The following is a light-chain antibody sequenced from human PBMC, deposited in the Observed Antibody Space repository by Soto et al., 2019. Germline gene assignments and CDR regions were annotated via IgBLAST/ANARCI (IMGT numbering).Light chain of an antibody. Sequence: IVMTQSPATLSVSPGEPATLSCRASQSVGTNLAWYQQKPGQPPRLLIYAKSTRVTGVPVRFSGGGSGTDFTLSISSLQSEDFAVYYCQQYNKWPPDYTFGPGTKGDIK. CDR3: QQYNKWPPDYT. V-gene: IGKV3D-15*01. J-gene: IGKJ3*01. CDR2: AKS. CDR1: QSVGTN.